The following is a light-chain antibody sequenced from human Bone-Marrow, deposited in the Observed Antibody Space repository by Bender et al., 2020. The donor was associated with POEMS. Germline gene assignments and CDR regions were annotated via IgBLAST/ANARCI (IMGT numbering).Light chain of an antibody. CDR3: AAWDDSLSGLYV. V-gene: IGLV2-14*02. J-gene: IGLJ1*01. Sequence: QSALAQPASVSGSPGQSITISCTGTDTNVGSYNLVSWYQQFPGKAPKLILFEVNKRPSGISDRFSGSKSANTASLTISGLQAEDEAEYYCAAWDDSLSGLYVFGTGTKVTVL. CDR1: DTNVGSYNL. CDR2: EVN.